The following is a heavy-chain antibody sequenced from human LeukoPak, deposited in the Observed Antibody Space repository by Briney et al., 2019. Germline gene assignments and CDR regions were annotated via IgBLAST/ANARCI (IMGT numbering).Heavy chain of an antibody. J-gene: IGHJ5*02. Sequence: PSETLSLTCAVYGGSFSGYYWSWIRQPPGKGLEWIGEINHSGSTNYNPSLKSRVTISVDTSKNQFSLKLSSVTAADTAVYYCARTRSLGYSSGYRPNWFDPWGQGTPVTVSS. D-gene: IGHD6-19*01. V-gene: IGHV4-34*01. CDR2: INHSGST. CDR1: GGSFSGYY. CDR3: ARTRSLGYSSGYRPNWFDP.